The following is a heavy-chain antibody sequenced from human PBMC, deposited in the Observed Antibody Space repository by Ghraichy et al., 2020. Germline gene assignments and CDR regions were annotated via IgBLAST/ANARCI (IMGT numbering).Heavy chain of an antibody. D-gene: IGHD2-21*01. V-gene: IGHV4-31*03. CDR3: VRDPRGDHYFYFDL. CDR2: IYYSGST. CDR1: GGSISSGGYY. J-gene: IGHJ2*01. Sequence: SETLSLTCTVSGGSISSGGYYWSWIRQHPGEGLEWIGYIYYSGSTYYNPSLKSRATISVDTSKNQFSLKLSSVTAADTAVYYCVRDPRGDHYFYFDLWGRGTLVTVSS.